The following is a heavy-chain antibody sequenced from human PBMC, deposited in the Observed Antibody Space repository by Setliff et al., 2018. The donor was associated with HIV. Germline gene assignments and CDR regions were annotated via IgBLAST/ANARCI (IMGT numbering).Heavy chain of an antibody. J-gene: IGHJ4*02. CDR2: ISSTNKYI. CDR3: ARDLSRSADYGVFDS. Sequence: GGSLRLSCATSGFTFNSYSMNWVRQAPGKGLEWVSSISSTNKYIYYAESVRGRFTISRDDPKNSLYLQMNSLTVEDTAVYYCARDLSRSADYGVFDSWGQGTVVTVS. D-gene: IGHD4-17*01. V-gene: IGHV3-21*01. CDR1: GFTFNSYS.